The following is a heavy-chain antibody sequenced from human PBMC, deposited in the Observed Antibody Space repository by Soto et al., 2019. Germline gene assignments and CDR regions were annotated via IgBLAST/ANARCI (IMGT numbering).Heavy chain of an antibody. CDR1: GFTFNTYA. V-gene: IGHV3-23*01. D-gene: IGHD3-3*01. CDR2: ISGNGGST. Sequence: EVQLLESGGGLVQPGGSLRLSCAASGFTFNTYAMSWVRQAPGKGLEWVSSISGNGGSTFYADSVKGRFTISRDNSKDTLYLQMNSMSADDTAVYYCAPSWDFWSGRYPNRRLDYWGQGTLVTVSS. CDR3: APSWDFWSGRYPNRRLDY. J-gene: IGHJ4*02.